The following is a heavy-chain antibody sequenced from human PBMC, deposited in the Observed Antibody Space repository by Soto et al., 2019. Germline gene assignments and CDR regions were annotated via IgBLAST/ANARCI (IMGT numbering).Heavy chain of an antibody. J-gene: IGHJ4*02. Sequence: PSETLSLTCAVSGGSISSDDWWAWVRQPPGKGLEWIGEIYHSGTTNYNPSLKSRVTISVDKSKNQFSLNLSSVTAADTAVYYCVRVRLGANWGQGTLVTVSS. V-gene: IGHV4-4*02. CDR1: GGSISSDDW. CDR2: IYHSGTT. CDR3: VRVRLGAN. D-gene: IGHD5-12*01.